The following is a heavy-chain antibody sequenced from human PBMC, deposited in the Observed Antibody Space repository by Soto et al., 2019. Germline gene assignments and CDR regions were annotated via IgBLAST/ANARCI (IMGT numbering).Heavy chain of an antibody. CDR1: GYTFTNYA. V-gene: IGHV1-3*01. J-gene: IGHJ1*01. Sequence: QVQLVQSGAVVKKPGASVKVSCKASGYTFTNYAIHWVRQAPGQRLEWMGWINAGSGNTKYSQRFEGRVSITRDTSASTAYMEVSSLTSEDTAVYYCACEQQLATFQHWGQGTLVTVSS. CDR2: INAGSGNT. CDR3: ACEQQLATFQH. D-gene: IGHD6-13*01.